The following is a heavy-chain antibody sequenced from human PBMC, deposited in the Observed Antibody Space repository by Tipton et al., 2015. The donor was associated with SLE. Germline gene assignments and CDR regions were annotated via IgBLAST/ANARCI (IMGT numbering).Heavy chain of an antibody. CDR1: GYTFTGYY. CDR3: AREAGDRRWFDP. V-gene: IGHV1-2*02. Sequence: QSGPEVKKPGASVKVSCKASGYTFTGYYMHWVRQAPGQGLEWMGWINPNSGGTNYAQKFQGRFTMTRDTSISTAYMELSRLRSDATAVYYGAREAGDRRWFDPWGQGTLVTVSS. CDR2: INPNSGGT. D-gene: IGHD7-27*01. J-gene: IGHJ5*02.